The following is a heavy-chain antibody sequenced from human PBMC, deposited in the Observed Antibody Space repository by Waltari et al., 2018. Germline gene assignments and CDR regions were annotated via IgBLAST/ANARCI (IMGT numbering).Heavy chain of an antibody. CDR2: INPNSGGT. D-gene: IGHD6-13*01. CDR3: ARSISAAAGIDAFDI. Sequence: QVQLVQSGAEVKKPGASVKVSCKASGYTFTGYYMHWVRQAPGQGLEWMGGINPNSGGTNYAQKFQGRVTMTRDTSISTAYMELSRLRSDDTAVYYCARSISAAAGIDAFDIWGQGQWSPSLQ. CDR1: GYTFTGYY. J-gene: IGHJ3*02. V-gene: IGHV1-2*02.